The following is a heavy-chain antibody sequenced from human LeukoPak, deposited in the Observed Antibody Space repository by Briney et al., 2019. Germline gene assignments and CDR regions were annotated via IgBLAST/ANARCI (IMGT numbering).Heavy chain of an antibody. Sequence: GGSLRLSCAASGFTFSSYAMHWVRQAPGKGLEWVAVISYDGSNKYYADSVKGRFTISRDNSKNTLYLQMNSLRAEDTAVYYCAREWTTMVRGTPPDDWGQGTLVTVSS. V-gene: IGHV3-30*04. J-gene: IGHJ4*02. D-gene: IGHD3-10*01. CDR2: ISYDGSNK. CDR3: AREWTTMVRGTPPDD. CDR1: GFTFSSYA.